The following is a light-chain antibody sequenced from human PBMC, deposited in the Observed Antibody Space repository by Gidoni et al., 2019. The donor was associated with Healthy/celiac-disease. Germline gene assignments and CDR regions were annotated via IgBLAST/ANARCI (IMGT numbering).Light chain of an antibody. Sequence: SYVLTQPPSVSVAPGQTARITCGGNNIGSESVHWYQQKPGQAPVLVVYDDSDRPSGIPERFSGSNSGNTATLTISRVEAGDEADYYCQVWDSSSDHVVFGGGTMLTVL. CDR1: NIGSES. CDR2: DDS. J-gene: IGLJ2*01. V-gene: IGLV3-21*02. CDR3: QVWDSSSDHVV.